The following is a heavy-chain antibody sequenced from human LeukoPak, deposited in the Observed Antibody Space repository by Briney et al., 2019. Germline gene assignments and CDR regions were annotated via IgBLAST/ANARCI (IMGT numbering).Heavy chain of an antibody. V-gene: IGHV4-59*08. CDR2: IYYNGST. J-gene: IGHJ2*01. CDR3: ARHEGPLYGDYVDWYFDL. Sequence: SETLSLTCPVSGGSISSYYWSWIRQPPGKGLEWIGYIYYNGSTNYNPSLKGRVTISVDTSKTQFSLKLSSVTAADTAVYYCARHEGPLYGDYVDWYFDLWGRGTLVTVSS. D-gene: IGHD4-17*01. CDR1: GGSISSYY.